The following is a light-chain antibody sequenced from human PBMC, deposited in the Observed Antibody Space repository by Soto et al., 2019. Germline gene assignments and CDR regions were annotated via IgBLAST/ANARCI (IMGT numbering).Light chain of an antibody. CDR1: QSVSST. V-gene: IGKV3-15*01. CDR3: QQYNKWPPYT. CDR2: GAS. J-gene: IGKJ2*01. Sequence: EIGMTQSPANLSVSPGERATLSCRASQSVSSTLAWYQQKPGQGPRLLIYGASTRATSIPARFSGSGSGTEFTLTINSLQSEDFAVYYCQQYNKWPPYTFGQGTKLEIK.